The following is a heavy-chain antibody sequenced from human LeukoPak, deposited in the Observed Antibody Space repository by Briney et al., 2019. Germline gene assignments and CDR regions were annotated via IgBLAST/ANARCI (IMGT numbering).Heavy chain of an antibody. CDR3: ASDSPYYGMDV. CDR1: GFPFSSYW. J-gene: IGHJ6*02. Sequence: PGGSLRLSSAAPGFPFSSYWMHWVRHVPGKGLLWVSRINSDGSATIYADSVRGRFTISRDNAKNTLYLQMSGLRVEDTAVYHCASDSPYYGMDVWGQGTTVTVSS. CDR2: INSDGSAT. V-gene: IGHV3-74*01.